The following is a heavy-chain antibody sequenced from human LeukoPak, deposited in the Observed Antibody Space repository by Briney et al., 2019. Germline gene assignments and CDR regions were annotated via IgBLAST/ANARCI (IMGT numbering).Heavy chain of an antibody. J-gene: IGHJ4*02. Sequence: PRGSLRLSCAASGFTFTNYWMHWVRQAPGKGLAWVSRINSDGHTTTYADSVKGRFTISRDNAKNTLYLQMNSLRAEDTAVYYCARGGVDYWGQGTLVTVSS. CDR3: ARGGVDY. D-gene: IGHD3-16*01. V-gene: IGHV3-74*01. CDR2: INSDGHTT. CDR1: GFTFTNYW.